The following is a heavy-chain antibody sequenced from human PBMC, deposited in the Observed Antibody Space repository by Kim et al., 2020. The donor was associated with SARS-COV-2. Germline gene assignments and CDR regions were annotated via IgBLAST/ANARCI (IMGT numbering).Heavy chain of an antibody. J-gene: IGHJ3*02. CDR2: INHSGST. V-gene: IGHV4-34*01. CDR3: ARASSIHDYVWGSYRYMEAFDI. CDR1: GGSFSGYY. Sequence: SETLSLTCAVYGGSFSGYYWSWIRQPPGKGLEWIGEINHSGSTNYNPSLKSRVTISVDTSKNQFSLKLSSVTAADTAVYYCARASSIHDYVWGSYRYMEAFDIWGQGTMVTVSS. D-gene: IGHD3-16*02.